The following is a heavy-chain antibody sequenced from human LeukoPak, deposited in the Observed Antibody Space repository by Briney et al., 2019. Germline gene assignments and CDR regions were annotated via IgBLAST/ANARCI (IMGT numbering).Heavy chain of an antibody. CDR1: GYTFTSNY. Sequence: ASVKVSCKAFGYTFTSNYMHWVRQAPGQGPEWMGVISPSGGSTTYAQKFQGRVTLTRDMSTSTVYMELSSLRSEDTAVYYCARAGEPIYSSSSLEYYYYYMDVWGKGTTVTVSS. CDR3: ARAGEPIYSSSSLEYYYYYMDV. V-gene: IGHV1-46*01. J-gene: IGHJ6*03. D-gene: IGHD6-6*01. CDR2: ISPSGGST.